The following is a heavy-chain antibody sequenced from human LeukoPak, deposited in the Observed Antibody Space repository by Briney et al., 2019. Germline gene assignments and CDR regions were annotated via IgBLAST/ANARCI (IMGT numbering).Heavy chain of an antibody. CDR3: ARLGRDPRSYPPGYFDY. Sequence: GESLKISCKGSGYTFTTYWIAWVRQMPGKGLEWMGIIYPGDSDTRYSPSFQGQVTISTDKSISTVYLQWSSLKASDTAMYYCARLGRDPRSYPPGYFDYWGQGTLVTVSS. CDR1: GYTFTTYW. CDR2: IYPGDSDT. D-gene: IGHD1-26*01. V-gene: IGHV5-51*01. J-gene: IGHJ4*02.